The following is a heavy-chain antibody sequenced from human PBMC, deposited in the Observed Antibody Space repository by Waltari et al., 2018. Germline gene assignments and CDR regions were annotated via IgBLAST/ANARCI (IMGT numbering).Heavy chain of an antibody. V-gene: IGHV4-31*03. J-gene: IGHJ6*03. D-gene: IGHD2-15*01. Sequence: QVQLQESGPGLVKPSQTLSLTCTVSGGSISSGGYYWSWIRQHPGQGLEWSGYIYYSGSTYYNPSLKSRVTISVDTSKNQFSLKLSSVTAADTAVYYCASNTVGYCSGGSCYSYYYYYYMDVWGKGTTVTVSS. CDR3: ASNTVGYCSGGSCYSYYYYYYMDV. CDR2: IYYSGST. CDR1: GGSISSGGYY.